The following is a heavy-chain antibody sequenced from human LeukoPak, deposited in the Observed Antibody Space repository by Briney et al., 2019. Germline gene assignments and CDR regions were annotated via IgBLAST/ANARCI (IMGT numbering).Heavy chain of an antibody. CDR2: IYHSGST. V-gene: IGHV4-38-2*01. D-gene: IGHD3-3*01. CDR1: GYSISSGYH. J-gene: IGHJ4*02. CDR3: ARNLEITIFGVVILDYFDY. Sequence: SETLSLTCAVSGYSISSGYHWGWIRQPPGKGLEWIGSIYHSGSTYYNPPLKSRVTISVDTSKNQFSLKLSSVTAADTAVYYCARNLEITIFGVVILDYFDYWGQGTLVTVSS.